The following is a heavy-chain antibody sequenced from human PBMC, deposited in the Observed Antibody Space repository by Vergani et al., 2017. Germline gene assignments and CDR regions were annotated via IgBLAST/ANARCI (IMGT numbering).Heavy chain of an antibody. CDR1: GGSISSSSYS. D-gene: IGHD2-8*01. CDR3: ARVFHTSYMVGVFDI. V-gene: IGHV4-39*07. J-gene: IGHJ3*02. Sequence: QLQLQESGPGLVKPSETLSLTCTVSGGSISSSSYSWGWIRQPPGKGLEWIGSINIRGDTDYNPSRRSRVTMSLDTSKNQFSMNLSSLTAADTAVYYCARVFHTSYMVGVFDIGGQRTMVTVSS. CDR2: INIRGDT.